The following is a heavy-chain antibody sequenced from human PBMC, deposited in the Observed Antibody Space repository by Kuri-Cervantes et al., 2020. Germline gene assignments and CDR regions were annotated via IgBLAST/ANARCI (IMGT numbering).Heavy chain of an antibody. CDR2: IYYSGST. Sequence: ESLKISCAVYGGAFSDYYWNWIRQPPGKGLEWIGYIYYSGSTNYDPSLKSRVTISVDTSKNQFSLNLSSVTAADTAVYYCARGRIAPYFDYWGQGTLVTVSS. CDR1: GGAFSDYY. J-gene: IGHJ4*02. V-gene: IGHV4-34*11. D-gene: IGHD6-13*01. CDR3: ARGRIAPYFDY.